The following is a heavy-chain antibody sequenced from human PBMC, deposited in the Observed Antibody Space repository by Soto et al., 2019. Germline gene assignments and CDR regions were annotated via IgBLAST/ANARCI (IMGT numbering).Heavy chain of an antibody. D-gene: IGHD3-3*01. J-gene: IGHJ6*02. V-gene: IGHV3-30-3*01. CDR3: ARVAIGSVWSGYSYYYYGMDV. CDR2: ISYDGSNK. Sequence: QVQLVESGGGVVQPGRSLRLSCAASGFTFSSYAMHWVRQAPGKGLEWVAVISYDGSNKYYADSVKGRFTISGDNSKNTLYLQMNSLRAEDTAVYYCARVAIGSVWSGYSYYYYGMDVWGQGTTVTVSS. CDR1: GFTFSSYA.